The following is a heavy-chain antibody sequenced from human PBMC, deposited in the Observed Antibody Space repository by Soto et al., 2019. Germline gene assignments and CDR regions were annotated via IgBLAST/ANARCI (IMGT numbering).Heavy chain of an antibody. D-gene: IGHD2-15*01. Sequence: QVQLVESGGGVVQPGRSLRLSCAASGFTFSSYGMHWARQAPGEGLEWVAVISYDGNRKYYADSVKGRFTISRDFSKNTVDQNMNSLRVEDTAVYFCARKGYGDRWSLDYWGQGILVTVSS. V-gene: IGHV3-30*03. CDR3: ARKGYGDRWSLDY. J-gene: IGHJ4*02. CDR2: ISYDGNRK. CDR1: GFTFSSYG.